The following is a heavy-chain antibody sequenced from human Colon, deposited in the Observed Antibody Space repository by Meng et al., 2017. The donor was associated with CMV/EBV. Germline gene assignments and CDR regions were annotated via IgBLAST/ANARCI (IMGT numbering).Heavy chain of an antibody. CDR3: ADDFGKERGY. CDR1: GFTFSAST. D-gene: IGHD3-16*01. V-gene: IGHV3-30*02. CDR2: IQVDGGDK. Sequence: GESLKISCAASGFTFSASTMHWVRQAHGKVLEWVAFIQVDGGDKEYADAVGGRFTISRDNSKNSLYLQMSSLRADDTAVYYCADDFGKERGYWGQGTLVTVSS. J-gene: IGHJ4*02.